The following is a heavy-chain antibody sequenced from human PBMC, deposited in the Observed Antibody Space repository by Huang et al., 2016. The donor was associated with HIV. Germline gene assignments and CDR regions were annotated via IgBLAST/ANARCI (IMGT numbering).Heavy chain of an antibody. V-gene: IGHV3-7*01. CDR3: ATNLQIVVVPPDMGYDAFDM. Sequence: DEHLVESGGGLVQPGGSVPITCEVAGFNFKNCWMHWFRQAPGKGLEWVGNIRGDGSEKNYVDSVKGRFTIVRDNAKNLLYLQMKSRRAEDTSVYYCATNLQIVVVPPDMGYDAFDMWGQGTMVTVSS. CDR1: GFNFKNCW. D-gene: IGHD2-2*01. J-gene: IGHJ3*02. CDR2: IRGDGSEK.